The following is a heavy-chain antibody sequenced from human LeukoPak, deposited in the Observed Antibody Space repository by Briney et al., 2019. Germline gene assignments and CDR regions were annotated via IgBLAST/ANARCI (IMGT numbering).Heavy chain of an antibody. CDR3: ARVSSSSWYRGYYFDY. CDR2: IYSGGST. J-gene: IGHJ4*02. V-gene: IGHV3-66*01. Sequence: PGGSLRLSCAASGFTVSSNYMSWVRQAPGKGLEWVSVIYSGGSTYYADSVKGRFTISRDNSKNTLYLQMNSLRAEDTAVYYCARVSSSSWYRGYYFDYWGQGTLVTVSS. CDR1: GFTVSSNY. D-gene: IGHD6-13*01.